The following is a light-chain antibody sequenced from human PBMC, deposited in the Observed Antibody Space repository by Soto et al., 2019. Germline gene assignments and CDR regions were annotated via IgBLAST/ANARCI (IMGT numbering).Light chain of an antibody. CDR2: DAS. CDR1: QSVSVY. V-gene: IGKV3-11*01. Sequence: EVVLTQSPATLSLSPGERAIISCRASQSVSVYLGWYQQRPGQPPRLLIYDASNRAAGIPARFRGSGSGTGFTLTISSLEPQAFEVDYCHQRTSWPPTLTFGGGTRVEIK. J-gene: IGKJ4*01. CDR3: HQRTSWPPTLT.